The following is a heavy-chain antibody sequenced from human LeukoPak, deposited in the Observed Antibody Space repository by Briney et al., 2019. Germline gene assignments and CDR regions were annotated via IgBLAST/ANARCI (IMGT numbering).Heavy chain of an antibody. J-gene: IGHJ3*02. CDR1: GFTFSSYS. Sequence: PGGSLRLSCAASGFTFSSYSMNWIRQPPGKGLEWIGEINHSGSTNYNPSLKSRVTISVDTSKNQFSLKLSSVTAADTAVYYCARRDLYGDSGGAFDIWGQGTMVTVSS. D-gene: IGHD4-17*01. CDR3: ARRDLYGDSGGAFDI. CDR2: INHSGST. V-gene: IGHV4-34*01.